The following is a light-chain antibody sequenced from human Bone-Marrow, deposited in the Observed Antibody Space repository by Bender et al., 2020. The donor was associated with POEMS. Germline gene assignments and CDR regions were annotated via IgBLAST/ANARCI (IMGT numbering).Light chain of an antibody. V-gene: IGLV1-47*01. CDR1: SSNVGNNY. J-gene: IGLJ3*02. Sequence: QSVVSQPPSVSATPGQRVTISCSGSSSNVGNNYVCWYQQLPGTAPKLLIYKTFQRPSGFPERFSASKSGTSASLAIHGLRSEDEADYHCATWDDTLSGLVFGGGTKLTVL. CDR3: ATWDDTLSGLV. CDR2: KTF.